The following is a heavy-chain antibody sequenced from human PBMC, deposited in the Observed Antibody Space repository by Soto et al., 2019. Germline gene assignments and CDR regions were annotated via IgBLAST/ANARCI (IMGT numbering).Heavy chain of an antibody. CDR3: ARDLRTLYGMDV. CDR1: GFTVSSNY. J-gene: IGHJ6*02. Sequence: GGSLRLSCAASGFTVSSNYMSWVRQAPGKGLEWISVIYSGGSTYYADSVKGRFTISRDNSKNTLYLQMNSLRAEDTAVYYCARDLRTLYGMDVWGQGTTVTVSS. CDR2: IYSGGST. V-gene: IGHV3-53*01.